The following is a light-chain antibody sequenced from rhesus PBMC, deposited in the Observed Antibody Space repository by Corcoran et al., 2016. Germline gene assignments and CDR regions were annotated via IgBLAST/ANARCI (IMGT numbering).Light chain of an antibody. CDR2: DVS. J-gene: IGLJ1*01. V-gene: IGLV2-13*03. CDR3: CSHATSDIYI. CDR1: TTDIGAYDR. Sequence: QAAPTQSPSVSGSPGQSVTLSCTGTTTDIGAYDRVSWYQQHPDKAPKLLIYDVSKRPSGFSDRFSGSKSGNTASLTISGLQAEDEADYYCCSHATSDIYIFGVGTRLTVL.